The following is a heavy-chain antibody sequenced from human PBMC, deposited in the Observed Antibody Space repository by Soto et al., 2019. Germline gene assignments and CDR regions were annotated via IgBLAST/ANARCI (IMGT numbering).Heavy chain of an antibody. Sequence: QITLKESGPTLVKPAQTLALTCSFSGFSLTTDGEGVGWVRQPPGEALEWLALIYWDDDERYSPSLKTRLTITKDTSKNQVVLIMTNMEPVDTATYYCAHSRNLITEDAQVGDFDYWGQGTLVTVSS. J-gene: IGHJ4*02. CDR1: GFSLTTDGEG. CDR2: IYWDDDE. V-gene: IGHV2-5*02. D-gene: IGHD3-10*01. CDR3: AHSRNLITEDAQVGDFDY.